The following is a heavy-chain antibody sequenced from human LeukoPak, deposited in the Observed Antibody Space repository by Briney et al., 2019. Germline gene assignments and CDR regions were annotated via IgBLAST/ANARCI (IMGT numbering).Heavy chain of an antibody. Sequence: GASVKVSCKASGYTFTSYGISWVRQAPGQGLEWMGWISAYNGNTNYAQKLQGRVTMTTDTSTSTAYMELRSLRSDDTAVYYCARAGPHIDPDYYDSSGYYGNDYWGQGTLVTVSS. CDR1: GYTFTSYG. J-gene: IGHJ4*02. V-gene: IGHV1-18*01. D-gene: IGHD3-22*01. CDR2: ISAYNGNT. CDR3: ARAGPHIDPDYYDSSGYYGNDY.